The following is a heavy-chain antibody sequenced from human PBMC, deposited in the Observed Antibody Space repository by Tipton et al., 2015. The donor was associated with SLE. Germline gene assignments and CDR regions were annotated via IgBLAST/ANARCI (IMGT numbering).Heavy chain of an antibody. J-gene: IGHJ3*02. D-gene: IGHD2-15*01. Sequence: SLRLSCAASGFTFDDYAMHWVRQAPGKGLEWVSLISWDGGSTYYADSVKGRFTISRDNSKNSLYLQMNSLKAEDTAVYYCARVIVVVVAAGAFDIWDQGTMVTVSS. V-gene: IGHV3-43D*04. CDR1: GFTFDDYA. CDR3: ARVIVVVVAAGAFDI. CDR2: ISWDGGST.